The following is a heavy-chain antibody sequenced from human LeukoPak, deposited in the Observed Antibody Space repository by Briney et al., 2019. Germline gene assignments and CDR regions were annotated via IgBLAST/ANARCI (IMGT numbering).Heavy chain of an antibody. CDR2: TSGRGGST. CDR3: AKDRWDGSGWYNDY. D-gene: IGHD6-19*01. Sequence: GGSLRLSCAASGFTFSNYAMSWVRQAPGKGLEWVSATSGRGGSTYYADSVKGRFTISRDNSKNTLYLQMNSLRAEDTAVYYCAKDRWDGSGWYNDYWGQGTLVTVSS. CDR1: GFTFSNYA. V-gene: IGHV3-23*01. J-gene: IGHJ4*02.